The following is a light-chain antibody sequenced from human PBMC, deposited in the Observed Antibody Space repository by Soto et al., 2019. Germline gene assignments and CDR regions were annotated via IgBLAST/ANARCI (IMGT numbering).Light chain of an antibody. J-gene: IGKJ1*01. CDR2: DAS. V-gene: IGKV1-5*01. CDR3: QQYSSFSET. Sequence: GARLKNKCRASQSISSWLAWYQQRPGKAPKLLIFDASSLESGVPSRFSVSGSGTEITLIFSSLQPDDFASYYIQQYSSFSETCGQGTKVDNK. CDR1: QSISSW.